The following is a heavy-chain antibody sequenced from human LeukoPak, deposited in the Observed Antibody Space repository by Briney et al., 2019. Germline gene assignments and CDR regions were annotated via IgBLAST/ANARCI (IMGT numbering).Heavy chain of an antibody. CDR1: GYTFTGYY. CDR2: INPNSGGT. CDR3: ARGKEYSSSWYDY. V-gene: IGHV1-2*02. Sequence: GASVKVSCKASGYTFTGYYMHWVRQAPGQGLEWMGWINPNSGGTNYAQKFQRRVTMTRDTSISTAYMELSRLRSDDTAVYYCARGKEYSSSWYDYWGQGTLVTVSS. J-gene: IGHJ4*02. D-gene: IGHD6-13*01.